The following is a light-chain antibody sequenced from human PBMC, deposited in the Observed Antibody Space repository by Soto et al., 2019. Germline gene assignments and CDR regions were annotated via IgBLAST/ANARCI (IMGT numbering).Light chain of an antibody. Sequence: QSALTQPASVSGSPGQSITISCTGTSSDAGGYNYVSWYQQHPGKAPKLMIYDVSNRPSGVSNRFSGSNSGNTASLTISGLQAEDVSDYYCSSYTSSITPLVFGTGTKVTVL. CDR3: SSYTSSITPLV. CDR1: SSDAGGYNY. CDR2: DVS. J-gene: IGLJ1*01. V-gene: IGLV2-14*01.